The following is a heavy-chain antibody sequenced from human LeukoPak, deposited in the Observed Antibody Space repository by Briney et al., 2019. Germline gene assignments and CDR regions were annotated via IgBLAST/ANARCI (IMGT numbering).Heavy chain of an antibody. CDR3: VRVDF. CDR2: ISTGTGYI. V-gene: IGHV3-21*01. Sequence: GGSLRLSCAASGFTFSSYSMSWVRQAPGKGLKWVSSISTGTGYIYYADSVRGRFTISRDNAKNSLYLEMNSLRAKDTAVYYCVRVDFWGQGTLVTVSS. CDR1: GFTFSSYS. J-gene: IGHJ4*02.